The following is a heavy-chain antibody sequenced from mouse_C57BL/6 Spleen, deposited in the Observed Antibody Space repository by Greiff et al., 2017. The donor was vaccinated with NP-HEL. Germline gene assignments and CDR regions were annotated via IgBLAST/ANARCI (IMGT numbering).Heavy chain of an antibody. J-gene: IGHJ4*01. CDR2: IYPGDGDT. CDR1: GYAFSSSW. Sequence: VQLQQSGPELVKPGASVKISCKASGYAFSSSWMNWVKQRPGKGLEWIGRIYPGDGDTNYNGKFKGKATLTADKSSSTAYMQLSSLTSEDSAVYFGAREIYYDYGGAMDYWGQGTSVTVSS. V-gene: IGHV1-82*01. D-gene: IGHD2-4*01. CDR3: AREIYYDYGGAMDY.